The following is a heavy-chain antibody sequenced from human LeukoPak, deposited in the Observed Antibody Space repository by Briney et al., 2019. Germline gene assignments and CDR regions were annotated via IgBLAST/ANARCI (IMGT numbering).Heavy chain of an antibody. CDR1: GFSFSDAW. CDR2: IKSKVDGGTP. CDR3: TTRSPARYCSDGACYSGADY. D-gene: IGHD2-15*01. V-gene: IGHV3-15*07. Sequence: GGSLRLSCAASGFSFSDAWMNWVRQAPGKGLEWVGHIKSKVDGGTPDYVAPVKGRFTISRDDSRNTLYLQMSGLNTEDTAVYYCTTRSPARYCSDGACYSGADYWGQGTLVTVSS. J-gene: IGHJ4*02.